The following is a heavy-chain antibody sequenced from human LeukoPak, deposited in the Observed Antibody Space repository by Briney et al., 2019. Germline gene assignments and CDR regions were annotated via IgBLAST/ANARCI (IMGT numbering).Heavy chain of an antibody. V-gene: IGHV5-51*01. CDR1: GYSFTSYW. D-gene: IGHD6-19*01. Sequence: GESLKISCKGSGYSFTSYWIGWARQMPGKGLEWMGIIYPGDSDTRYSPSFQGQVTVSADKSISAAYLQWSSLKASDTAMYYCARQPLDSSGWLQLYYFDYWGQGTLVTVSS. J-gene: IGHJ4*02. CDR3: ARQPLDSSGWLQLYYFDY. CDR2: IYPGDSDT.